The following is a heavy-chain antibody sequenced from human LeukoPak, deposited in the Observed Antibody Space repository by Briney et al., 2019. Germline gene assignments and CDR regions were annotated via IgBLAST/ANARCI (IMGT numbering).Heavy chain of an antibody. Sequence: GGSLRLSCAASGFTFSNYWMSWVRQAPGKGLEWVANIKEDGSEKHYVDSVKGRFTISRDNAKNSLYLQMNSLRVDDTAVYCCARTIRGYWGQGTLVTVSS. D-gene: IGHD3-10*01. CDR2: IKEDGSEK. J-gene: IGHJ4*02. CDR3: ARTIRGY. V-gene: IGHV3-7*03. CDR1: GFTFSNYW.